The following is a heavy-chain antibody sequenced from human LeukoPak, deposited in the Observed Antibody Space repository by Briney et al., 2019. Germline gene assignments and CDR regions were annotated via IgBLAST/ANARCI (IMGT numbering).Heavy chain of an antibody. V-gene: IGHV4-59*01. J-gene: IGHJ4*02. D-gene: IGHD2-15*01. CDR2: IYYSGST. Sequence: PSETLSLTCTVSGGSISSYYWSWIRQPPGKGLEWIGYIYYSGSTNYNPSLKSRVTISVDTSKNQFSLKLSSVTAADTAVYYCARGGCSGGSCYLGPYYFDYWGQGTLVTVSS. CDR1: GGSISSYY. CDR3: ARGGCSGGSCYLGPYYFDY.